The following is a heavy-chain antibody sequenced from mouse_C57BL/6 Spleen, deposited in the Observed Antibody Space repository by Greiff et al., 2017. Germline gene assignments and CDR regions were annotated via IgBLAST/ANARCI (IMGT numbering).Heavy chain of an antibody. CDR2: IYPGDGDT. V-gene: IGHV1-82*01. CDR1: GYAFSSSW. CDR3: AREGAEIYAMDY. J-gene: IGHJ4*01. Sequence: QVQLQQSGPELVKPGASVKISCKASGYAFSSSWMNWVKQRPGKGLEWIGRIYPGDGDTNYNGKFKGKATLTADKSSSTAYMQLSSLTSEDSAVYFCAREGAEIYAMDYWGQGTSVTVSS. D-gene: IGHD6-1*01.